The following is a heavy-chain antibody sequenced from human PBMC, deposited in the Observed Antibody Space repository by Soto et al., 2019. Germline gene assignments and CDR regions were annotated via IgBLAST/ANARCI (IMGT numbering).Heavy chain of an antibody. D-gene: IGHD3-3*01. CDR3: ARDRSGEGLAFDL. CDR2: VDYSGTS. Sequence: QVHLQASGPGLVKPSETLSLTCTVSGGSLSSYSWSWIRQSPGRGLAWIGNVDYSGTSNHNPALKSRGTMSARTSTNQLSLKLPSVTAADTAVYFCARDRSGEGLAFDLWGRGSLITVSS. J-gene: IGHJ2*01. CDR1: GGSLSSYS. V-gene: IGHV4-59*01.